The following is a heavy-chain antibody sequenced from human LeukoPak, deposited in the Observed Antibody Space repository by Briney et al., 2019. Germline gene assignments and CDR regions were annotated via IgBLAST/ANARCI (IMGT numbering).Heavy chain of an antibody. CDR2: IWYDGSNK. CDR3: AREQRVTMVRGVINPLDY. V-gene: IGHV3-33*01. CDR1: GFTFSSYG. Sequence: GGSLRLSCAASGFTFSSYGIHWVRQAPGKGLEWVAVIWYDGSNKYYADSVKGRFTISRDNSKNTLYLQMNSLRAEDTAVYYCAREQRVTMVRGVINPLDYWGQGTLVTVSS. D-gene: IGHD3-10*01. J-gene: IGHJ4*02.